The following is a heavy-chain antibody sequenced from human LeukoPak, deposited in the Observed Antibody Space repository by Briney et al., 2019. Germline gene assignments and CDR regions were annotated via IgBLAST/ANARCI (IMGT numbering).Heavy chain of an antibody. CDR2: IYYSGST. CDR1: GDSIISSYY. J-gene: IGHJ4*02. Sequence: PSETLSLTCTVSGDSIISSYYWGWIRQPPGKGLEWIGTIYYSGSTYYNPSLKSRVTISVDTSKNQFSLKLSSVTAADTAVYYCARVNLPYYYDSRGYYYSFDYWGQGTLVTVSS. D-gene: IGHD3-22*01. V-gene: IGHV4-39*07. CDR3: ARVNLPYYYDSRGYYYSFDY.